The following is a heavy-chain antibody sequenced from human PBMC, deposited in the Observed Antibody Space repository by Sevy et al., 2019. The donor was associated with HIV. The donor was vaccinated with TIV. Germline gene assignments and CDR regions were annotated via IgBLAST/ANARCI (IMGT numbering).Heavy chain of an antibody. D-gene: IGHD1-26*01. CDR1: GFTFNTYN. V-gene: IGHV3-21*01. CDR2: ISSTSTYI. J-gene: IGHJ6*02. Sequence: GGSLRLSCGASGFTFNTYNFNWVRQAPGNGLECVSSISSTSTYIYYADSVRGRFTISRDNAKNSLYLQMNNLRAEDTAIYYCARDGGATDYGMDVWGLGTTVTVSS. CDR3: ARDGGATDYGMDV.